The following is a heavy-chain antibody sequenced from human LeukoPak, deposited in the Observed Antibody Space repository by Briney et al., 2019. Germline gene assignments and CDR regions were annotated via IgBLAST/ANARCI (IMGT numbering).Heavy chain of an antibody. CDR3: ARDLRGTMAYFDY. CDR2: INGYNGDR. D-gene: IGHD3-10*01. J-gene: IGHJ4*02. CDR1: GYSFTSYG. Sequence: ASVKVSCKASGYSFTSYGISWVRQAPGQGLEWMGWINGYNGDRNYAPKLQDRATVTTDTSTSTAYMELRSLRSDDTAVYYCARDLRGTMAYFDYWGQGSLVTVSS. V-gene: IGHV1-18*01.